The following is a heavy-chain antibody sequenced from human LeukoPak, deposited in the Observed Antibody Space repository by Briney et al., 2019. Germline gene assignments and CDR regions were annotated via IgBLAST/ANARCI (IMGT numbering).Heavy chain of an antibody. CDR1: GYSVSSNSAA. D-gene: IGHD5-18*01. V-gene: IGHV6-1*01. J-gene: IGHJ6*02. Sequence: SQTVSLTCAISGYSVSSNSAAWNWIRQSPSRGLEWLGRTYYRSKWYNDYAVSVKSRITINPDTSKNQFSLQLNSVTPEDTAVYYCAGDTAMGYSLNSYYYYGMDVWGQGTTVTVSS. CDR2: TYYRSKWYN. CDR3: AGDTAMGYSLNSYYYYGMDV.